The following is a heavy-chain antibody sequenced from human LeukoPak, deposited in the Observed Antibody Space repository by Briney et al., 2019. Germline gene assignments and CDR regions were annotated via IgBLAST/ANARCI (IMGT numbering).Heavy chain of an antibody. Sequence: ASVKVSCKASGYTFTSYGISWVRQARGQGLEWMGWISAYNGNTNYAQKLQGRVTMTTDTSTSTAYMELRSLRSDDTAVYYCARELKMGYSSSYWFDPWGQGTLVTVSS. CDR1: GYTFTSYG. CDR2: ISAYNGNT. J-gene: IGHJ5*02. D-gene: IGHD6-13*01. V-gene: IGHV1-18*01. CDR3: ARELKMGYSSSYWFDP.